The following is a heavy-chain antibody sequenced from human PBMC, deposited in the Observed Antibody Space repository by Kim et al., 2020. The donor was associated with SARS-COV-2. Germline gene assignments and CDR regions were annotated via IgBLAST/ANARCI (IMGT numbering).Heavy chain of an antibody. V-gene: IGHV3-30-3*01. CDR3: ARRAAAAGGYNWFDP. CDR1: GFTFSSYA. CDR2: ISYDGSNK. Sequence: GGSLRLSCAASGFTFSSYAMYWVRQAPGKGLEWVAVISYDGSNKYYADSVKGRFTISRDNSKNTLYLQMNSLRAEDTAVYYCARRAAAAGGYNWFDPWG. J-gene: IGHJ5*02. D-gene: IGHD6-13*01.